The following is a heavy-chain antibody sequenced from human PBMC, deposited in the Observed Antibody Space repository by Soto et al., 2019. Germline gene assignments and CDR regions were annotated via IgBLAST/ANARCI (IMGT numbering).Heavy chain of an antibody. D-gene: IGHD3-16*01. CDR3: ARDTLGESHY. V-gene: IGHV3-23*01. CDR2: ISGSGGST. J-gene: IGHJ4*02. Sequence: HPGGSLRLSCTASGFTFGDYAMSWFRQAPGKGLEWVSAISGSGGSTYYADTVKGRFTISRDNSKNTLYLQMNSLRAEDTAVYYCARDTLGESHYWGQGTLVTVSS. CDR1: GFTFGDYA.